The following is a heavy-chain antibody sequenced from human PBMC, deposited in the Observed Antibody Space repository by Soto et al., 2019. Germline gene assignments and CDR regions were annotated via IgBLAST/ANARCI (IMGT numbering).Heavy chain of an antibody. Sequence: PSETHSLTSTASGGTSISGDYYWSWMRQHPGKGLEWIGYIYYSGSTYYNPSLKSRVTISVHTSKSQFSLELSSVTAADTAVYYCARGLISGSHYSGGWYYFDSWGQGTQVTVSS. V-gene: IGHV4-31*03. CDR1: GGTSISGDYY. D-gene: IGHD1-26*01. CDR3: ARGLISGSHYSGGWYYFDS. J-gene: IGHJ4*02. CDR2: IYYSGST.